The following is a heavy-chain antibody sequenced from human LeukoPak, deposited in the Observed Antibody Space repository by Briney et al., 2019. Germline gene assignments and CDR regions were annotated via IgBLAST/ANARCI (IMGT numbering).Heavy chain of an antibody. CDR2: IYHSGST. CDR3: ARVSSFRGYGSGSYGEKEPYYMDV. CDR1: GGSISSGGYS. D-gene: IGHD3-10*01. J-gene: IGHJ6*03. Sequence: SETLSLTCAVSGGSISSGGYSWSWIRQPPGKGLEWIGYIYHSGSTYYNPSLKSRVTISVDRSKNQFSLKLSSVTAADTAVYYCARVSSFRGYGSGSYGEKEPYYMDVWGKGTTVTVSS. V-gene: IGHV4-30-2*01.